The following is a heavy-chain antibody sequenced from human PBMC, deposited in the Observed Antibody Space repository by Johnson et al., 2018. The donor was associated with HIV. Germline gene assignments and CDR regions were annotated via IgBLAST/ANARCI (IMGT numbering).Heavy chain of an antibody. CDR1: GFSFSSYA. V-gene: IGHV3-30*02. D-gene: IGHD6-6*01. CDR2: IWYDGSNK. Sequence: ASGFSFSSYAMHWVRQAPGKGLEWVALIWYDGSNKYYADSVKGRFTISRDNSKNTLYLQMNSLRAEDTAVYYCAKVYSSSVPAPGIWGQGTMVTVSS. J-gene: IGHJ3*02. CDR3: AKVYSSSVPAPGI.